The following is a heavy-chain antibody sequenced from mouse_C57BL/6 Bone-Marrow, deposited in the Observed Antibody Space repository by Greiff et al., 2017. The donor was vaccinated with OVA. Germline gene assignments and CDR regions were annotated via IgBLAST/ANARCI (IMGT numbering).Heavy chain of an antibody. Sequence: EVKVVESEGGLVQPGSSMKLSCTASGFTFSDYYMAWVRQVPEKGLEWVANINYDGSSTYYLDSLKSRFIISRDNAKNILYLQMSSLKSEDTATYYCARDCTVVGYFDVWGTGTTVTVSS. CDR3: ARDCTVVGYFDV. CDR2: INYDGSST. V-gene: IGHV5-16*01. D-gene: IGHD1-1*01. J-gene: IGHJ1*03. CDR1: GFTFSDYY.